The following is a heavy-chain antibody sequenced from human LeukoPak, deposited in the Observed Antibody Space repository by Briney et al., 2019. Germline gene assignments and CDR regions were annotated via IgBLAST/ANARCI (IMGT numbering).Heavy chain of an antibody. CDR3: AKASWIPRGWYSAFDY. CDR2: LSDSGGST. CDR1: GFTFSSCG. J-gene: IGHJ4*02. V-gene: IGHV3-23*01. D-gene: IGHD6-19*01. Sequence: GGSLRLSCAASGFTFSSCGMSWVRQAPGKGLEWVSALSDSGGSTFYADSVKGRFTISRDNSKNTLYLQMNRLRAEDTAVYYCAKASWIPRGWYSAFDYWGQGTLVTVSS.